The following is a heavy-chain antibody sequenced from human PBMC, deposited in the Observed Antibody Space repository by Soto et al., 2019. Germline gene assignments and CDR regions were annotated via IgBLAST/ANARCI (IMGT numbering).Heavy chain of an antibody. CDR1: GGSLSSFY. V-gene: IGHV4-59*01. J-gene: IGHJ5*02. CDR2: IYHSGTT. CDR3: ARVVGGSYQRYNWFDP. D-gene: IGHD1-26*01. Sequence: SETLSLTCTVSGGSLSSFYWGWIRRPPGKGLEWIGYIYHSGTTKYNPSLKSRVTISVDTSKNQFSLKLSSVTAADTAMYYCARVVGGSYQRYNWFDPWGQGTLVTVSS.